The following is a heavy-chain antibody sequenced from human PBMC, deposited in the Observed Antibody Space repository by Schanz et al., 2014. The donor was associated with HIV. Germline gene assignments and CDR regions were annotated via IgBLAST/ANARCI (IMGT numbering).Heavy chain of an antibody. Sequence: EVQLLESGGGLVQPGGSLRLSCAASGFTFSTYAMNWVRQAPGKGLEWVSAISGGSTYYADSVKGRFTISRDNSKNTLYLQMNSLRDEDTAVYYCARSNIAVSHAMDVWGQGTTVTVSS. D-gene: IGHD6-19*01. V-gene: IGHV3-23*01. CDR1: GFTFSTYA. J-gene: IGHJ6*02. CDR2: ISGGST. CDR3: ARSNIAVSHAMDV.